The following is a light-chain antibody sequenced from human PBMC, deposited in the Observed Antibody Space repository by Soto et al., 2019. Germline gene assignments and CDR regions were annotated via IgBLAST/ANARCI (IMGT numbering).Light chain of an antibody. V-gene: IGKV3-15*01. CDR2: GAS. CDR3: QQYDNWPPNT. J-gene: IGKJ5*01. Sequence: EIVMTQSPATLSVSPGERATLSCRASRSVSTNLAWYQHKPGQAPRLLIYGASTRATGIPARFSGSGSGTEFTLTISSLQSEDFAVYYCQQYDNWPPNTFGQGTRLEIK. CDR1: RSVSTN.